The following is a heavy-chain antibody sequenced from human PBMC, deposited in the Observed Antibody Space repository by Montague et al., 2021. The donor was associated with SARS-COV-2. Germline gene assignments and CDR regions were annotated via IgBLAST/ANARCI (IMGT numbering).Heavy chain of an antibody. CDR3: ANFYSGSYNY. Sequence: SETLSLTCTVSRGSLRLTSYHWGWIRQPPGKGLEWIGSIYHTGSTYYDPSLESRVPMSVDNSKNQFSLMLTSVTAADTAVYYCANFYSGSYNYWGHGSLVTVSS. CDR2: IYHTGST. V-gene: IGHV4-39*01. D-gene: IGHD1-26*01. CDR1: RGSLRLTSYH. J-gene: IGHJ4*01.